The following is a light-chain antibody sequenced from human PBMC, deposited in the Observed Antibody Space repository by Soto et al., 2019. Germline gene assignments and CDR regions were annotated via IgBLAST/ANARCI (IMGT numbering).Light chain of an antibody. J-gene: IGKJ1*01. CDR3: QHYNSYSEA. CDR1: QTISSW. Sequence: DIQMTQSPSTLSGSVGDRVTITCRASQTISSWLAWYQQKPGKAHKXLIYKASTLKSGVPSRFSGIGSGTELTITISSLQPDDGATYDGQHYNSYSEAFGQGTKVDIK. V-gene: IGKV1-5*03. CDR2: KAS.